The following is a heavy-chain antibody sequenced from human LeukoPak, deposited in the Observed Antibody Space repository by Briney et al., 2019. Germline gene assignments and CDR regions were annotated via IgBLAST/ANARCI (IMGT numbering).Heavy chain of an antibody. CDR3: ARHYSSGSDFDY. V-gene: IGHV5-10-1*01. D-gene: IGHD6-19*01. CDR2: IDPGDSYT. Sequence: GESLKISCKGSGYSFTRYWISWVRQMPGKGLEWMGRIDPGDSYTNYSPSFQGHVTISADKSTSTAYLQWSSLKASDTAMYYCARHYSSGSDFDYWGQGTLVTVSS. J-gene: IGHJ4*02. CDR1: GYSFTRYW.